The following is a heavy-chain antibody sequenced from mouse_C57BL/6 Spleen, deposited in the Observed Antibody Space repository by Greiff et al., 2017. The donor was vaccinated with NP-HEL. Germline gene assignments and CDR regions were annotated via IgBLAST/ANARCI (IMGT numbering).Heavy chain of an antibody. D-gene: IGHD1-1*01. V-gene: IGHV5-17*01. CDR3: ARRVGSSYFDY. J-gene: IGHJ2*01. CDR1: GFTFSVYG. Sequence: EVNVVESGGGLVKPGGSLKLSCAASGFTFSVYGMHWVRQAPEKGLEWVAYISSGSSTIYYADTVKGRFTISRDNAKNTLFLQMTSLRSEDTAMYYCARRVGSSYFDYWGQGTTLTVSS. CDR2: ISSGSSTI.